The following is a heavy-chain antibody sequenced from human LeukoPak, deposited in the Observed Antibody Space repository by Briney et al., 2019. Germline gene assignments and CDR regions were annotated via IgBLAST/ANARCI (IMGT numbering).Heavy chain of an antibody. Sequence: ASVTVSCTASNYTFTIYGISWVRQAPGQGLEWMAWINAYNGDTNYAQKLQGRVTLTTDTSTSTAYMELRSLRSDDTAVYYCARDGSGVWFDYWGQGTLVTVSS. CDR2: INAYNGDT. CDR1: NYTFTIYG. CDR3: ARDGSGVWFDY. D-gene: IGHD3-10*01. V-gene: IGHV1-18*01. J-gene: IGHJ4*02.